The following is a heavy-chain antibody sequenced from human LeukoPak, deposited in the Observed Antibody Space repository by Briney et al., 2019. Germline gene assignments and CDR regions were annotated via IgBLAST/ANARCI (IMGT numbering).Heavy chain of an antibody. J-gene: IGHJ4*02. CDR3: ARAGQLDY. V-gene: IGHV1-18*01. Sequence: GASVKVSCKASGHTFTSYGINWVRQAPGQGLEWMGWISTNNVNRNYAQKLQGRVTMTTDTSTNTAYMELMSLTSDDTAVYYCARAGQLDYWGQGTLVTVSS. CDR1: GHTFTSYG. CDR2: ISTNNVNR. D-gene: IGHD1-1*01.